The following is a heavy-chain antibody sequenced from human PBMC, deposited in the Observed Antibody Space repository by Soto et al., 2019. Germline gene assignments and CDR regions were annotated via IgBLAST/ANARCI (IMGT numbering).Heavy chain of an antibody. Sequence: QVHLVQSGAEVKRPGSSVRVSCRASGGTFYTYAFTWVRQAPGQGLKRVGGITPMIGTTKYAQKFHGRVTFSADESASTAYMELSNLRSDDTAVYYCARDVSVMTSVFGFWGQGTLITVSS. D-gene: IGHD3-10*01. J-gene: IGHJ4*02. CDR3: ARDVSVMTSVFGF. CDR1: GGTFYTYA. V-gene: IGHV1-69*01. CDR2: ITPMIGTT.